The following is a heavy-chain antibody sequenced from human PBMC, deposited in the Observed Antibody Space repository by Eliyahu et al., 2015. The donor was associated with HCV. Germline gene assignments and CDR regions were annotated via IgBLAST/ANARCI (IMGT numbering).Heavy chain of an antibody. V-gene: IGHV3-73*01. CDR3: ITLRSRTPGEYDGMDV. CDR2: IRSXAQSYAT. Sequence: EMQLVESGGGLVQPGGSLKLSCTASGFXFSGSAMHWVRQASGKGLEWVGRIRSXAQSYATSYAASVKGRFIISRDESKKTAYLQMDSLKTEDTAVYYCITLRSRTPGEYDGMDVWGQGTTVSVSS. J-gene: IGHJ6*02. CDR1: GFXFSGSA. D-gene: IGHD3-16*01.